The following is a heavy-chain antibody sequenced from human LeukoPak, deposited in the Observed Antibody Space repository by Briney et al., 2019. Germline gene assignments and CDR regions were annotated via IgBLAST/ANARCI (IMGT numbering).Heavy chain of an antibody. CDR3: AREGVITLGVDY. CDR1: GGSISSYY. D-gene: IGHD3-16*01. Sequence: SETLSLTCTVSGGSISSYYWGWIRQPPGKGLEWIGSIYYSGITYYNPSLKSRVTISVDTSKNQFSLKLSSVTAADTAVYYCAREGVITLGVDYWGQGTLVTVSS. CDR2: IYYSGIT. J-gene: IGHJ4*02. V-gene: IGHV4-39*07.